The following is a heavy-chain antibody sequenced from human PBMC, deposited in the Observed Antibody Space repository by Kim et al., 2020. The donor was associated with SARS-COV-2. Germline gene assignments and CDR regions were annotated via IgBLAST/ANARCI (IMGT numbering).Heavy chain of an antibody. J-gene: IGHJ6*01. Sequence: SETLSLTCTVSGGSISSYYWSWIRQPPGKGLEWIGYIYYSGSTNYNPSLKSRVTISVDTSKNQFSLKLSSVTAADTAVYYCARGGIAVAGYYYYYYGMDV. CDR1: GGSISSYY. CDR3: ARGGIAVAGYYYYYYGMDV. CDR2: IYYSGST. D-gene: IGHD6-19*01. V-gene: IGHV4-59*01.